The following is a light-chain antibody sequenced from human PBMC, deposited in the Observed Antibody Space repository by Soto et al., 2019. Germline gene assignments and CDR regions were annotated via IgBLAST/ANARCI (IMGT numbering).Light chain of an antibody. J-gene: IGKJ1*01. Sequence: DIQMTQSPSTLPASGVDIVAGSCLARQSISNWLAWYQQKPGTAPKVLIYHASNLQSGVPSRFSGSGSGTEFTLTISSLKPDDFATYYCQKYNSYSFGQGTKVDIK. CDR1: QSISNW. CDR3: QKYNSYS. CDR2: HAS. V-gene: IGKV1-5*01.